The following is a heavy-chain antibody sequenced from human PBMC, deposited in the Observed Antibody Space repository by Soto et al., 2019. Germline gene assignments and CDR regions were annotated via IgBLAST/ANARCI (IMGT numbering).Heavy chain of an antibody. V-gene: IGHV3-9*01. CDR2: MSYYGGSI. Sequence: EVQLVESGGGLVQPGRSLRLSCAASGFNFADYGMHWVRQAPGKGLEWVSGMSYYGGSIGYADSVKGRFTIPRDNAKNSVYLQMNSLRGEDTDLYDCAKSTGGTANGMDVWGQGTTVTVSS. CDR3: AKSTGGTANGMDV. J-gene: IGHJ6*02. D-gene: IGHD2-8*02. CDR1: GFNFADYG.